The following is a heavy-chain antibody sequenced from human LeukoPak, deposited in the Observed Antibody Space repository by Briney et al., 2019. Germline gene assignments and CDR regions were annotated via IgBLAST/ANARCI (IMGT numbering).Heavy chain of an antibody. CDR1: GFTFSAYE. CDR2: IIGDGTTT. CDR3: VRDRGGTYSGDNLFDP. Sequence: GGSLRLSCAASGFTFSAYEMNWVRQAPGKGLEWLSYIIGDGTTTQYADSVRDRFTISRDNDKNSLYLQMNSLRADDTAVYYCVRDRGGTYSGDNLFDPWGQGTLVTVSS. V-gene: IGHV3-48*03. J-gene: IGHJ5*02. D-gene: IGHD1/OR15-1a*01.